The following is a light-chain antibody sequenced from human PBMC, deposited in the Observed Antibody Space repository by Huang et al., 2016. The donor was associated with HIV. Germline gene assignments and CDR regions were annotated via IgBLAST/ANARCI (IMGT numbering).Light chain of an antibody. CDR3: QQYNDWSAVT. CDR2: EAS. V-gene: IGKV3-15*01. J-gene: IGKJ4*01. Sequence: EIVMTQSPATLSVSPGERATLSCRASQSIGGCLAWYQKKPGQAPRLLIYEASTMATGIPARFSGSESGTDFTLTISLQSEDFAVYYCQQYNDWSAVTFGGGTKVEI. CDR1: QSIGGC.